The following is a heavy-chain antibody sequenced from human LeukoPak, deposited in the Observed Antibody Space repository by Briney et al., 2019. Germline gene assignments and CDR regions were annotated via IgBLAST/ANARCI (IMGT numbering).Heavy chain of an antibody. V-gene: IGHV3-74*01. J-gene: IGHJ4*02. CDR2: INGDGSIT. Sequence: PGGSLRLSCAASGFTFSTSWMTWVRQAPGKGPVWVSRINGDGSITTYADSVKGRFTISRDTAKNALSLQMNSLRAEDTAVYYCRYGSSSGDYWGQGTLVTVSS. CDR3: RYGSSSGDY. D-gene: IGHD6-6*01. CDR1: GFTFSTSW.